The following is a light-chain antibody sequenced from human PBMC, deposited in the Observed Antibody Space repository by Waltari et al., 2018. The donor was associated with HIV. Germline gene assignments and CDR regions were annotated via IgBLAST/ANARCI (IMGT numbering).Light chain of an antibody. CDR1: QNISTY. V-gene: IGKV1-39*01. CDR2: AAS. J-gene: IGKJ2*01. CDR3: QQSYSTPRT. Sequence: IQSTQPPSSMHASVGHKVTITCRASQNISTYLNWYQQKPGRAPNLLIFAASSLQSGVPSRFSGSGSGTDFTLTISSLQPEDFATYHCQQSYSTPRTFGQGTKLELK.